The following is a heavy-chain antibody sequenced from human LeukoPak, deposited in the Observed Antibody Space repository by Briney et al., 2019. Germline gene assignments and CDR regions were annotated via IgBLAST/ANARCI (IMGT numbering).Heavy chain of an antibody. CDR3: TSDDQGSTWYYYYYAMDV. CDR1: GFTFSSYA. CDR2: ITGSGTST. V-gene: IGHV3-23*01. D-gene: IGHD5/OR15-5a*01. Sequence: GGSLRLSCAASGFTFSSYAMSWVRQAPGKGLEWVSGITGSGTSTYYADSVKGRFTISRDNSKNTLYLRMSSLRAEDTAVYYCTSDDQGSTWYYYYYAMDVWGQGTTVTVAS. J-gene: IGHJ6*02.